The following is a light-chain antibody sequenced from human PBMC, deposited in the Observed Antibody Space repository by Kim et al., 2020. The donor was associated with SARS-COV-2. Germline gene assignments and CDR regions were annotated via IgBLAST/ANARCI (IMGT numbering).Light chain of an antibody. CDR1: QSVSSSY. CDR3: QQYGSPPIT. Sequence: EIVLTQSPGTLSLSPGERATLSCRASQSVSSSYLAWYQQKPGQAPRLLIYGASSRATGIPDRFSGSGSGTDFTLTISRLEPEDFAVYYCQQYGSPPITFGPGTRLGIQ. CDR2: GAS. J-gene: IGKJ5*01. V-gene: IGKV3-20*01.